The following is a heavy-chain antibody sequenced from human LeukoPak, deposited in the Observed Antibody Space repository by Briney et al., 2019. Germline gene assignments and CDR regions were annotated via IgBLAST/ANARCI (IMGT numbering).Heavy chain of an antibody. V-gene: IGHV1-8*03. Sequence: ASVKVSCKASGYTFTSYDINWVRRATGQGLEWMGWMNPNSGNTGYAQKFQGRVTIIRNTSISTAYMELSSLRSEDTAVYYCARGVRYSSSWGIHYYYYMDVWGKGTTVTVSS. CDR2: MNPNSGNT. J-gene: IGHJ6*03. D-gene: IGHD6-6*01. CDR3: ARGVRYSSSWGIHYYYYMDV. CDR1: GYTFTSYD.